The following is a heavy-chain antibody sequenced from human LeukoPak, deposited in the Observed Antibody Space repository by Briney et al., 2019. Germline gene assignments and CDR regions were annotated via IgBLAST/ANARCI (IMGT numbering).Heavy chain of an antibody. CDR3: ARAVGGSSWQEVFVI. CDR2: LGISGDYA. Sequence: GGSLRLSCVASGFTLSSYAGSWVRQAPGKGLQWVSSLGISGDYAWYAGSVKGRFTISRESYKKTLYLQMNRRGADDTAVYYCARAVGGSSWQEVFVIWGEGTMVTVSS. J-gene: IGHJ3*02. D-gene: IGHD6-13*01. V-gene: IGHV3-23*01. CDR1: GFTLSSYA.